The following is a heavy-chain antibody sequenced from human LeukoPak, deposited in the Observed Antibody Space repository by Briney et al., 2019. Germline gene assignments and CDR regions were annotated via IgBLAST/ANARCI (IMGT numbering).Heavy chain of an antibody. CDR2: ISSSGSGGNT. Sequence: GGSLRLSCAASGVTLTSYAMSWARQAPGKGLEWVSGISSSGSGGNTYYADSVKGRFTISRDSSENTLFLHMNTLRAEDTAIYYSAKDRTVGASYWYFALWGRGTLVTVSS. J-gene: IGHJ2*01. D-gene: IGHD1-26*01. CDR3: AKDRTVGASYWYFAL. V-gene: IGHV3-23*01. CDR1: GVTLTSYA.